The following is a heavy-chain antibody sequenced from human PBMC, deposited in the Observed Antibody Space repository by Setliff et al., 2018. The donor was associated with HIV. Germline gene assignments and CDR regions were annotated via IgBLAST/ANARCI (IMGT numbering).Heavy chain of an antibody. J-gene: IGHJ4*02. D-gene: IGHD6-19*01. CDR1: GGSISSDDYY. Sequence: SETLSLTCTVSGGSISSDDYYWNWIRQPPGEGLEWIGYITYSGSAYYNPSLKSRVTISIDTAKSQFSLKLTSVTAADTSIYHCARLGTSGWYSYFDYWGQGILVTVSS. V-gene: IGHV4-30-4*08. CDR2: ITYSGSA. CDR3: ARLGTSGWYSYFDY.